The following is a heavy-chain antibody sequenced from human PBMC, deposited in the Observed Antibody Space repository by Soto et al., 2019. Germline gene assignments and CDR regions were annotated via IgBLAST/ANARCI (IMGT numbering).Heavy chain of an antibody. Sequence: VQMVESGGGLVKPGMTMSLSCAASGFKFDDFAMHWVRQGQGKGKEWVAGINWNSGDKDYGDSAKGRFVISRDNGKRSLDLQMNSLRPEDTAVYYCVRGRGPMNRGYFYSWGRGTLVTVSP. J-gene: IGHJ4*02. CDR3: VRGRGPMNRGYFYS. V-gene: IGHV3-9*01. CDR1: GFKFDDFA. D-gene: IGHD3-10*01. CDR2: INWNSGDK.